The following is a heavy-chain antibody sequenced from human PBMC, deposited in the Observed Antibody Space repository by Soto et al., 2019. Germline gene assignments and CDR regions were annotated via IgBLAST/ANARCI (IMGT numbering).Heavy chain of an antibody. CDR3: ARDNPSWYYSFDI. D-gene: IGHD6-13*01. Sequence: GGSLRLSCAASGFTFSSYGMNWVRQAPGKGLEWVAGIWYDGSNKYYADSVKGRFTISRDNSKNTLYLQMNSLRAEDTAVYYCARDNPSWYYSFDIWGQGTLVTVSS. J-gene: IGHJ3*02. V-gene: IGHV3-33*08. CDR2: IWYDGSNK. CDR1: GFTFSSYG.